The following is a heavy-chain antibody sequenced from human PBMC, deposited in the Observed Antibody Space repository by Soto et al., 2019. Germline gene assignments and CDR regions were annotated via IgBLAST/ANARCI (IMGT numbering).Heavy chain of an antibody. V-gene: IGHV3-30*03. D-gene: IGHD2-21*02. CDR1: GFTFSSYG. CDR3: AAHCGGDCRRDY. Sequence: QVQLVESGGGVVQPGRSLRLSCAASGFTFSSYGMHWVRQARGKGLEWVAVISYDGSNKYYADSVKGRFTISRDNSKNTLYLQMNSLRAEDTAVYYCAAHCGGDCRRDYWGQGTLVTVSS. J-gene: IGHJ4*02. CDR2: ISYDGSNK.